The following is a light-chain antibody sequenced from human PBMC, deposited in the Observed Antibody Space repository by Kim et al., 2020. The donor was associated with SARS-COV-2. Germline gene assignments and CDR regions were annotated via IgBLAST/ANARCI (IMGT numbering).Light chain of an antibody. CDR2: LNSDGSH. V-gene: IGLV4-69*01. J-gene: IGLJ3*02. Sequence: QPVLTQSPSVSASLGASVRLTCTLISGHTSYAIAWHQHQPEKGPRFLMKLNSDGSHTKGDGIPDRFSGSSSATDRYLTISSLQSEDEAVYYCQTWATGIATVFGGGTKVTVL. CDR1: SGHTSYA. CDR3: QTWATGIATV.